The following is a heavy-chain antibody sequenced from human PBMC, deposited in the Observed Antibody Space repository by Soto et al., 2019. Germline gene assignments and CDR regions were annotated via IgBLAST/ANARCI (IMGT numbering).Heavy chain of an antibody. J-gene: IGHJ4*02. D-gene: IGHD3-10*01. CDR3: ARHPRSLLWFGELYGYYFDY. CDR2: IYPGDSDT. CDR1: GYSFTSYW. V-gene: IGHV5-51*01. Sequence: RGESLKISCKGSGYSFTSYWIGWVRQMPGKGLEWMGIIYPGDSDTRYSPSFQGQVTISADKSISTAYLQWSSLKASDTAMYYCARHPRSLLWFGELYGYYFDYWGQGTLVTVSS.